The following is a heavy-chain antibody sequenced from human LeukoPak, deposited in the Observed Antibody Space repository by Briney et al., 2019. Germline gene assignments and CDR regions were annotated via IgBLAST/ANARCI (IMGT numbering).Heavy chain of an antibody. CDR3: AKRTSGSSWYSSDY. D-gene: IGHD6-13*01. Sequence: GGSLRLSCAASGFTFSSFAMNWGRQAPGKGLGWVSTMSGDTTSTYTADSAKGRFTTSRDNSKNTLYLQMNSLRAEDTPVYYCAKRTSGSSWYSSDYWGQGTLVTVSS. J-gene: IGHJ4*02. V-gene: IGHV3-23*01. CDR2: MSGDTTST. CDR1: GFTFSSFA.